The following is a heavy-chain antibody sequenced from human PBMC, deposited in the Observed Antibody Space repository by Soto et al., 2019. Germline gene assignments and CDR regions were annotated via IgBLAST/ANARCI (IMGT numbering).Heavy chain of an antibody. CDR1: GFTFSSYA. D-gene: IGHD6-19*01. J-gene: IGHJ4*02. V-gene: IGHV3-23*01. CDR3: ASRPYSSGWY. CDR2: ISGTGGTI. Sequence: PGGSLRLSCAASGFTFSSYAMSWVRQAPGKGLEWVSAISGTGGTIYYADSVKGRFTISRDNSKNTLSLQMNSLRAEDTAVYYCASRPYSSGWYWGQGTLVTVSS.